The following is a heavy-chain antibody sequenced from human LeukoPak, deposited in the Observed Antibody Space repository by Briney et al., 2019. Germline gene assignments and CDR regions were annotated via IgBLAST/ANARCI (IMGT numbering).Heavy chain of an antibody. Sequence: ASVKVSCKASGHTFTSYGISWVRQAPGQGLEWMGWISAYNGNTNYAQKLQGRVTMTTDTSTSTAYMELRSLRSDDTAVYYCARDYGTYYYDSSGYSTDFVPVDYWGQGTLVTVSS. V-gene: IGHV1-18*01. CDR1: GHTFTSYG. D-gene: IGHD3-22*01. CDR2: ISAYNGNT. J-gene: IGHJ4*02. CDR3: ARDYGTYYYDSSGYSTDFVPVDY.